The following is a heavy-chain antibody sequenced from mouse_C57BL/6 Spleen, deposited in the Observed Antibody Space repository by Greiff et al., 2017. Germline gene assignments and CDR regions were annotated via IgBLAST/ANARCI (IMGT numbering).Heavy chain of an antibody. Sequence: EVKLQESGPELVKPGASVKMSCKASGYTFTDYNMHWVKQSHGKSLEWIGYINPNNGGTSYNQKFKGKATLTVNKSSSTAYMELRSLTSEDSAVYYCAREFYFSYFDYWGQGTTLTVSS. J-gene: IGHJ2*01. CDR2: INPNNGGT. V-gene: IGHV1-22*01. CDR3: AREFYFSYFDY. CDR1: GYTFTDYN. D-gene: IGHD1-1*01.